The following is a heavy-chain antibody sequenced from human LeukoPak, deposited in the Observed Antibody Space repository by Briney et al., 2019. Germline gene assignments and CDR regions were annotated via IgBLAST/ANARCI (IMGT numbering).Heavy chain of an antibody. CDR2: IYYSGST. D-gene: IGHD3-22*01. J-gene: IGHJ3*02. V-gene: IGHV4-39*01. CDR3: ARQWGTMIVVVAFDI. Sequence: SETLSLTCTVSGGSISSSSYYWGWIRQPPSKGLEWIGSIYYSGSTYYNPSLKNRVTIHVDTSKNQFSLALSSVTAADTAVYYCARQWGTMIVVVAFDIWGQGTMVTVSS. CDR1: GGSISSSSYY.